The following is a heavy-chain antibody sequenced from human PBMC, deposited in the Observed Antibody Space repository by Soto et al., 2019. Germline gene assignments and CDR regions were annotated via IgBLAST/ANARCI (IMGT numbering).Heavy chain of an antibody. CDR3: AKDHFYYDSSGYYLPSYFDY. V-gene: IGHV3-23*01. Sequence: EVQLLESGGGLVQPGGSLRLSCAASGFTFSSYAMSWVRQAPGKGLEWVSAISGSGGSTYYADSVKGRFTISRDNSKNTLYLQMNSLRAEDTAVYYCAKDHFYYDSSGYYLPSYFDYWGQGTLVTVSS. J-gene: IGHJ4*02. D-gene: IGHD3-22*01. CDR2: ISGSGGST. CDR1: GFTFSSYA.